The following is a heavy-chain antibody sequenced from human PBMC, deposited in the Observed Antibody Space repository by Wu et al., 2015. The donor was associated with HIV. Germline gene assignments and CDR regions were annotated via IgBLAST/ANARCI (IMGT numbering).Heavy chain of an antibody. D-gene: IGHD6-13*01. CDR1: GYTFTGYY. Sequence: QVQLVQSGAEVKKPGASVKVSCKASGYTFTGYYMHWVRQAPGQGLEWMGWINPNSGGTNYAQKFQGRVTMTRDTSISTAYMELSRLRSDDTAVYYCARAGYSSSWYGLHEYFQHWGQGTLVTVSS. CDR2: INPNSGGT. CDR3: ARAGYSSSWYGLHEYFQH. V-gene: IGHV1-2*02. J-gene: IGHJ1*01.